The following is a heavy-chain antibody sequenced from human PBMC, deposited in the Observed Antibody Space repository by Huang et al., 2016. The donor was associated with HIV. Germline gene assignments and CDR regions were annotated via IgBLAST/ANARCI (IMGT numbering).Heavy chain of an antibody. Sequence: QVQLQESGPGLVKPSETLSLTCTVSGGSISTHYWSWIRQPPGKGLEWIGSIDYRGSTNYSPYLKSRVTILLDTSKNQFSLRVNSVTAADTAMYYCARDHHDFWRGYRRMYFFDHWGQGTLVTVSS. CDR3: ARDHHDFWRGYRRMYFFDH. CDR1: GGSISTHY. V-gene: IGHV4-59*11. CDR2: IDYRGST. J-gene: IGHJ4*02. D-gene: IGHD3-3*01.